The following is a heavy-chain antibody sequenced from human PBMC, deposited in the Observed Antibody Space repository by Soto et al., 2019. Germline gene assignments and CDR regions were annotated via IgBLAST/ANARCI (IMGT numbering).Heavy chain of an antibody. CDR3: AKMGRSVYYYDSSGYYGMAPHDHYFEY. CDR1: GSTFSSYA. CDR2: ISGSGGST. J-gene: IGHJ4*02. Sequence: GGSLRLSCAASGSTFSSYAMSWVRQAPGKGLEWVSAISGSGGSTYYADSVKGRFTISRDNSKNTLYLQMNSLRAEDTAVYYCAKMGRSVYYYDSSGYYGMAPHDHYFEYWGQGTLVTVSS. V-gene: IGHV3-23*01. D-gene: IGHD3-22*01.